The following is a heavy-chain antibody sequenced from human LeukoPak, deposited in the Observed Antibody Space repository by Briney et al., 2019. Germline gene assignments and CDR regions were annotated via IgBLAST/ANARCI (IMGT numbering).Heavy chain of an antibody. CDR3: ARDGRWINYYDGSSPV. CDR1: RFSFSSYF. J-gene: IGHJ4*02. Sequence: GGSLRLSCEASRFSFSSYFLHWVRQAPGKGLEWVAIISYDERSKDYADSVKGRFTISRDNAKNSLYLQMNSLRVEDTAVYYCARDGRWINYYDGSSPVWGQGTLVTVSS. V-gene: IGHV3-30*03. CDR2: ISYDERSK. D-gene: IGHD3-22*01.